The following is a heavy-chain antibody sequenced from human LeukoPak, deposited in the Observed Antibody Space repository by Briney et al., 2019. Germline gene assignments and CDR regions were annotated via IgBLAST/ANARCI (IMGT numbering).Heavy chain of an antibody. CDR3: ARSDYGGSPDS. V-gene: IGHV3-21*01. J-gene: IGHJ4*02. CDR2: ITSGGSYV. Sequence: GGSLRLSCEVSGFTFRGYSMNWVRQAPGKGLEWVSSITSGGSYVYYADSVRGRFTISRDNAKNSLYLQMNSLRVEDTAVYYCARSDYGGSPDSWGQGTLATVSS. D-gene: IGHD4-23*01. CDR1: GFTFRGYS.